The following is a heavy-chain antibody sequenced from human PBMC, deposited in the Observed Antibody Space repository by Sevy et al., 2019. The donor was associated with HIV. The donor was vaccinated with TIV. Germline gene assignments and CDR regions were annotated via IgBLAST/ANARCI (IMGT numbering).Heavy chain of an antibody. CDR2: IRSKAYGGTT. V-gene: IGHV3-49*03. CDR3: TRGGGITMMGYYYYGMDV. D-gene: IGHD3-22*01. Sequence: GRSLRLSCTASGFTFGDYAMSWFRQAPGKGLEWVGFIRSKAYGGTTEYAASVKGRFTISRDDSKTIAYLQMNSLKTEDTGVYYCTRGGGITMMGYYYYGMDVWGQGTTVTVSS. CDR1: GFTFGDYA. J-gene: IGHJ6*02.